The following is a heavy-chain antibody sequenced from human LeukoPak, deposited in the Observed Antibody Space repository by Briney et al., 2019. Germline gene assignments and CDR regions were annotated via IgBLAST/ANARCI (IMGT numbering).Heavy chain of an antibody. V-gene: IGHV1-2*02. CDR3: ASFIAEAGTGGGAFDI. CDR1: GYTFTGYY. CDR2: INPNSGGT. Sequence: ASVKVSCKASGYTFTGYYMHWVRQAPGQGLEWMGWINPNSGGTNYAQKFQGRVTMTRDTSISTAYMELSRLRSDDTAVYYCASFIAEAGTGGGAFDIWGQGTMVTVSS. J-gene: IGHJ3*02. D-gene: IGHD6-19*01.